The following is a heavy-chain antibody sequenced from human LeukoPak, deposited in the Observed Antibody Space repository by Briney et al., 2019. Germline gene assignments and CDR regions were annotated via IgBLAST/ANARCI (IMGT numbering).Heavy chain of an antibody. Sequence: PSETLSLTCTVSGGSISSYYWSWIRQPAGKGLEWIGRIYTSGSTNYNPSLKSRVTMSVDTSKNQFSLKLSSLTAADTAVYYCARVPDITGRRWFDPWGQGTLVTVSS. CDR3: ARVPDITGRRWFDP. D-gene: IGHD1-20*01. CDR1: GGSISSYY. V-gene: IGHV4-4*07. J-gene: IGHJ5*02. CDR2: IYTSGST.